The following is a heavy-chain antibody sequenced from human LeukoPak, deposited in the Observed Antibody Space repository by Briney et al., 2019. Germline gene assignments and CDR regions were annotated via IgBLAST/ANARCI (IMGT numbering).Heavy chain of an antibody. Sequence: GGSLRLSCAASGFTFSSYAMSWVRQAPGKGLEWVSGISSNGGSTYYADSVKGRFTISRDNSKNTLYLQMSSLRAEDTAVYYCVKAGNYDILTGYYNVPPFDYWGQGTLVTVSS. CDR2: ISSNGGST. CDR3: VKAGNYDILTGYYNVPPFDY. D-gene: IGHD3-9*01. J-gene: IGHJ4*02. CDR1: GFTFSSYA. V-gene: IGHV3-64D*06.